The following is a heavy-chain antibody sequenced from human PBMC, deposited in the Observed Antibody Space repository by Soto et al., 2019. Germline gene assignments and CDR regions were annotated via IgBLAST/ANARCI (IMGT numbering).Heavy chain of an antibody. V-gene: IGHV4-59*01. CDR1: GGSISSYY. D-gene: IGHD3-22*01. CDR2: IYYSGST. J-gene: IGHJ5*02. CDR3: ARHKYYYDSSGYYQPYNWLDP. Sequence: SETLSLTCTVSGGSISSYYWSWIRQPPGKGLEWIGYIYYSGSTNYNPSLKSRVTISVDTSKNQFSLKLSSVTAADTAVYYCARHKYYYDSSGYYQPYNWLDPWGQGTLVTAPQ.